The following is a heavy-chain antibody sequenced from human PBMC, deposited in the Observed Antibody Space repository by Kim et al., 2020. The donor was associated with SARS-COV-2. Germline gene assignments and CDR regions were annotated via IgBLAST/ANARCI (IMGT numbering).Heavy chain of an antibody. D-gene: IGHD6-19*01. J-gene: IGHJ4*02. CDR2: IRQDGSEK. CDR3: ARGGGGWGFDY. Sequence: GGSLRLSCAASGFTFSSSWMSWVRQAPGKGLEWVANIRQDGSEKYYVDSVKGRFTISIDNAKNSLYLQMNSLRAEDTAVYYCARGGGGWGFDYWGQGTLVTVSS. CDR1: GFTFSSSW. V-gene: IGHV3-7*01.